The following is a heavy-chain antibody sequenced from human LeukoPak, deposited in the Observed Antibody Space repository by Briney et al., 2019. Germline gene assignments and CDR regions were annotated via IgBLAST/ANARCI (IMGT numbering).Heavy chain of an antibody. CDR3: AKAKGIAVAESFDY. J-gene: IGHJ4*02. CDR1: GFTSDDYA. Sequence: SLRLSCAAPGFTSDDYAMHWVRQAPGKGLEWVSGISWNSGSIGYADSVKGRFTISRDNAKNSLYLQMNSLRAEDMALYYCAKAKGIAVAESFDYWGQGTLVTVSS. CDR2: ISWNSGSI. V-gene: IGHV3-9*02. D-gene: IGHD6-19*01.